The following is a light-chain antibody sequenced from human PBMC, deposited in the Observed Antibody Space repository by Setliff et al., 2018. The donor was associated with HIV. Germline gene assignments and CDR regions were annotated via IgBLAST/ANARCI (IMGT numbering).Light chain of an antibody. V-gene: IGLV2-14*01. J-gene: IGLJ1*01. CDR1: SSDVGGYGS. Sequence: QSALTQPASVSGSPGQSIAISCTGSSSDVGGYGSVSWYQQHPGKAPKLMIHEVSNRPSGVSNRFSGSKSGNTASLTISGLQAEDEADYYCCSYTSSLYVFGTGTKVTVL. CDR2: EVS. CDR3: CSYTSSLYV.